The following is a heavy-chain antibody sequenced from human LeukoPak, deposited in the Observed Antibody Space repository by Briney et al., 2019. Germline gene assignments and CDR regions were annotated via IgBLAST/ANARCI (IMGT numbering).Heavy chain of an antibody. D-gene: IGHD5-18*01. J-gene: IGHJ2*01. V-gene: IGHV4-59*01. CDR2: IYYSGST. Sequence: SETLSLTCAVYGGSFSGYYWSWIRQPPGKGLEWIGYIYYSGSTNYNPSLKSRVTISVDTSKNQFSLKLSSVTAADTAVYYCASDTAMAPWYFDLWGRGTLVTVSS. CDR1: GGSFSGYY. CDR3: ASDTAMAPWYFDL.